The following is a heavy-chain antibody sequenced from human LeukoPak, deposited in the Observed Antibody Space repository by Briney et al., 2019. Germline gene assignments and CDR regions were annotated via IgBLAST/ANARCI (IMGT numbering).Heavy chain of an antibody. D-gene: IGHD1-26*01. J-gene: IGHJ4*02. CDR1: GFTFSRYT. V-gene: IGHV3-48*01. Sequence: GGSLRLSCAASGFTFSRYTMNWVRQAPGKGLEWIPDISSSSTTIHYADSVKGRFTISRDNAKNSLYLQMNNLRAEDTAVYYCARDPSERGLPYFDCWRQGTLVTVSS. CDR2: ISSSSTTI. CDR3: ARDPSERGLPYFDC.